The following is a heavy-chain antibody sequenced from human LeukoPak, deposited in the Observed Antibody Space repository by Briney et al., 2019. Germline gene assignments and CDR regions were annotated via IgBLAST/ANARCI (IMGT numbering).Heavy chain of an antibody. CDR3: ARVPIAAAGIPPFDY. CDR2: GNESGGT. D-gene: IGHD6-13*01. CDR1: GGSLNGHY. Sequence: SETLSLTCAVYGGSLNGHYWSWIRQPPGKGLEGIGDGNESGGTKFNPSLKSRVTISVDKSKNQFSLKLSSVTAADTAVYYCARVPIAAAGIPPFDYWGQGTLVTVSS. V-gene: IGHV4-34*01. J-gene: IGHJ4*02.